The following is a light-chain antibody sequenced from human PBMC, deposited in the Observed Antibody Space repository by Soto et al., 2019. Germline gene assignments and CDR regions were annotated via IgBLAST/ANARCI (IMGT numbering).Light chain of an antibody. V-gene: IGKV1-39*01. J-gene: IGKJ2*01. CDR3: QQSYSTPYT. Sequence: DIQMTQSPSSLSASVGDRVTITCRASQSISSYLNWYQQKPGKAPKLLIYAASSLQSGVPSRFSGSGSGTDFTLTISSLQPEDFATYYCQQSYSTPYTFGPGTKLELK. CDR1: QSISSY. CDR2: AAS.